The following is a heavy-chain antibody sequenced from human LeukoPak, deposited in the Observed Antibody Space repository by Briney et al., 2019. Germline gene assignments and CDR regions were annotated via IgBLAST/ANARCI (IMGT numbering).Heavy chain of an antibody. J-gene: IGHJ5*01. CDR1: GFTFYMYA. CDR2: MCGTAGCT. CDR3: AKDRPNFHENSGHYYRRDGDS. V-gene: IGHV3-23*01. Sequence: GGSLRLSCQASGFTFYMYAMSWVRQAPGKGLEWVASMCGTAGCTFYPDSVKGRFTISRDNSKNVLYLRMNSLTAEDTAIYYCAKDRPNFHENSGHYYRRDGDSWGQGTLVTVSP. D-gene: IGHD3-22*01.